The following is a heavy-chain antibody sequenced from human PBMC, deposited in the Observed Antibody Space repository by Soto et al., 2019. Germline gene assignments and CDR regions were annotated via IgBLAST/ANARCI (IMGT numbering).Heavy chain of an antibody. CDR2: IYYSGST. CDR1: VGSISSYY. D-gene: IGHD4-17*01. J-gene: IGHJ3*02. V-gene: IGHV4-59*01. CDR3: AGRYGGAFDI. Sequence: QVQLQESGPGLVKPSETLSLTCTVSVGSISSYYWSWIRQPPGKGLEWIGYIYYSGSTNYNPSLKSRGTISVDMSKNQFSLKLSSVTAADTAVYYCAGRYGGAFDIWGQGTMVTVSS.